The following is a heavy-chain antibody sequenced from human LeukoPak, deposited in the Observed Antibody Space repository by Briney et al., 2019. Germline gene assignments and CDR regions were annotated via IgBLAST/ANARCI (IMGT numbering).Heavy chain of an antibody. CDR3: ARSGYSYGPDFDY. Sequence: SETLSLTCSVSGGSISSSSYYWGWIRQPPGKGLEWIGYIYYSGSTTYNPSLKSRVTISVDTSKNQFSLKLSSVTAADTAVYYCARSGYSYGPDFDYWGQGTLVTVSS. CDR1: GGSISSSSYY. CDR2: IYYSGST. J-gene: IGHJ4*02. V-gene: IGHV4-61*05. D-gene: IGHD5-18*01.